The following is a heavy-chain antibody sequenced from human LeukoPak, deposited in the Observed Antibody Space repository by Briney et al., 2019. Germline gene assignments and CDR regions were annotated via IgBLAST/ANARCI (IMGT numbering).Heavy chain of an antibody. CDR2: IYYSGST. D-gene: IGHD3-3*01. CDR1: GGSISSYY. Sequence: SETLSLTCTVSGGSISSYYWSWIRQPPGKGLEWIGYIYYSGSTNYNPSLKSRVTISVDTSKNQFSLKLSSVTAADTAVYYCARGAVRRTIFGVVIIPYFDYWGQGTLVTVSS. J-gene: IGHJ4*02. CDR3: ARGAVRRTIFGVVIIPYFDY. V-gene: IGHV4-59*12.